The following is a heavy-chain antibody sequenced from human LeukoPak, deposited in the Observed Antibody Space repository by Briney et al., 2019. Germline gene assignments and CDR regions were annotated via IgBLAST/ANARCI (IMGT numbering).Heavy chain of an antibody. CDR1: GGSISSYY. V-gene: IGHV4-59*08. Sequence: SETLSLTCTVSGGSISSYYWSWIRQPPGKGLEWIGYIYYSGSTNYNPSLKSRVTISVDTSKNQFSLKLSSVTAADTAVYYCARHEVMITFGGVIVFVDDYWGQGTLVTVSS. CDR2: IYYSGST. D-gene: IGHD3-16*02. J-gene: IGHJ4*02. CDR3: ARHEVMITFGGVIVFVDDY.